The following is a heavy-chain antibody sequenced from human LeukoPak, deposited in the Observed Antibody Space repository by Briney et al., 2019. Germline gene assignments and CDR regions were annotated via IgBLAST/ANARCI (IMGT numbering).Heavy chain of an antibody. CDR1: GGSISSSSYY. Sequence: SETLSLTCTVSGGSISSSSYYWGWIRQPPGKGLEWIGRIYYSGSTYYNPSLKSRVTISVDTSKNQFSLKLSSVTAADTAVYYCARHEVGYQLLPYYFDYWGQGTLVTVSS. V-gene: IGHV4-39*01. CDR3: ARHEVGYQLLPYYFDY. J-gene: IGHJ4*02. D-gene: IGHD2-2*01. CDR2: IYYSGST.